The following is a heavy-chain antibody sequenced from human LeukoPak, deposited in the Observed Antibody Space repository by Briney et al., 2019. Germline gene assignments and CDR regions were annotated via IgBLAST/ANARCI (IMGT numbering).Heavy chain of an antibody. CDR2: ISSNGGST. Sequence: GGSLRLSCAASGFTFSSYAMHWVRQAPGKGLEYVSAISSNGGSTYYANSVKGRFTISRDNPKNTLYLQMGRLRAEDMAVYYCARDGFQHWGQGTLVTVSS. J-gene: IGHJ1*01. CDR1: GFTFSSYA. V-gene: IGHV3-64*01. CDR3: ARDGFQH.